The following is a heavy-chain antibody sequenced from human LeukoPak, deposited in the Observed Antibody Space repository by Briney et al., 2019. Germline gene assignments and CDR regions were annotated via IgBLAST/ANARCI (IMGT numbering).Heavy chain of an antibody. V-gene: IGHV3-66*01. J-gene: IGHJ4*02. D-gene: IGHD3-22*01. Sequence: GGSLRLSCAASGFTVSNSYMNWVRQAPGKGLEWVSLIYSGGGTYYADSVKGRFTISRDNSKSTPYLQMNSLRAEDTAVYYCARNYYDSSAYYYFDYWGQGTLVTVSS. CDR2: IYSGGGT. CDR3: ARNYYDSSAYYYFDY. CDR1: GFTVSNSY.